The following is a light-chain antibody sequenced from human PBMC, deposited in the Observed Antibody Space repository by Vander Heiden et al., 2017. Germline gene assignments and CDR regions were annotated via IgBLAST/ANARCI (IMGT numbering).Light chain of an antibody. Sequence: SYVLPQLPSVSVAPGQPARITFEENNIGTQSAYWYQQRPGLAPVVVVYSDGGRPTGISQRFSGSYSGNTATLSISGVEAGDEADYYCQVWDSANDRVIFGGGTKLTV. CDR2: SDG. CDR3: QVWDSANDRVI. J-gene: IGLJ2*01. CDR1: NIGTQS. V-gene: IGLV3-21*02.